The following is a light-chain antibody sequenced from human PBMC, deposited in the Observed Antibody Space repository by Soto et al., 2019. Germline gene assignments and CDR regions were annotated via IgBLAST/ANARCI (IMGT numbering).Light chain of an antibody. V-gene: IGLV3-1*01. Sequence: SYELTQPPSVSVSPGQTASITCSGDKLGEKYACWYQQKPGQSPVLVIYQDSKRPSGIPERFSGSNSGNTATLTISGTQAMDEADYYCQAWDSSTRMVFGGGTKLTVL. J-gene: IGLJ2*01. CDR1: KLGEKY. CDR3: QAWDSSTRMV. CDR2: QDS.